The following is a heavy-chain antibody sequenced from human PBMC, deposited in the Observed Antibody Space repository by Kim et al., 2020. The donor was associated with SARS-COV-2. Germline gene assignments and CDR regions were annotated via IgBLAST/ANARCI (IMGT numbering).Heavy chain of an antibody. J-gene: IGHJ6*02. D-gene: IGHD3-16*01. Sequence: GGSLRLSCAASGFTFRSYSMNWVRQAPGKGLEWVSSISSSSSYIYHADSVKGRFTISRDNAKNSLYLQMDSLRTEDTAVFYCARAVAWGWADCMDVWGQGTTVTVSS. CDR2: ISSSSSYI. CDR1: GFTFRSYS. CDR3: ARAVAWGWADCMDV. V-gene: IGHV3-21*01.